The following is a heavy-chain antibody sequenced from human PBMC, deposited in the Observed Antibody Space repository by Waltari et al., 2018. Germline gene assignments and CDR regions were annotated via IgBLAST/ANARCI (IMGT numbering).Heavy chain of an antibody. CDR3: ARESRSSSSYYYYGMDV. Sequence: EVQLVESGGGLIQPGGSLRLSCAASGLTVSNTYMKWVRQAPGKGLEWVSVIYSGVDTYYADSVNGRFTISRDNSKNMLYLQMNSLRAEDTAVYYCARESRSSSSYYYYGMDVWGRGTTVTVSS. CDR1: GLTVSNTY. V-gene: IGHV3-53*01. J-gene: IGHJ6*02. CDR2: IYSGVDT. D-gene: IGHD6-6*01.